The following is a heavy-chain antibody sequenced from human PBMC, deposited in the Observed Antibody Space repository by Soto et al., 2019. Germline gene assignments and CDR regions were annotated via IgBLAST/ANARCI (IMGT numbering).Heavy chain of an antibody. D-gene: IGHD1-7*01. V-gene: IGHV1-69*13. J-gene: IGHJ5*02. CDR2: IIPIFGTA. CDR3: ARGRITGTLAPNWFDP. CDR1: GGTFSSYA. Sequence: SVKVSCKASGGTFSSYAISWVRQAPGQGLEWMGGIIPIFGTADYAQKFQGRVTITADESTSTAYMELSSLRSEDTAVYYCARGRITGTLAPNWFDPWGQGTLVTVSS.